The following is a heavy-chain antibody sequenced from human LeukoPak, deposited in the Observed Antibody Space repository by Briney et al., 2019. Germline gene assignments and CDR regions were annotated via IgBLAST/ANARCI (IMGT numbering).Heavy chain of an antibody. CDR1: GYTFTGFY. D-gene: IGHD2-15*01. CDR3: ARDGDIVVVVAANWFDP. V-gene: IGHV1-2*02. J-gene: IGHJ5*02. CDR2: INPNSGGT. Sequence: ASVKVSCKAFGYTFTGFYMHWVRQAPGQGLEWMGWINPNSGGTNYAQKFQGRVTMTRDTSTSTAYMELSRLRSDDTAVYYCARDGDIVVVVAANWFDPWGQGTLVTVSS.